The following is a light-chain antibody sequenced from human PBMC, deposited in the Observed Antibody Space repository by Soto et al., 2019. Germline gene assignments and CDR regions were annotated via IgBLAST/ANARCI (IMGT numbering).Light chain of an antibody. J-gene: IGLJ1*01. CDR1: SSDIGAYKH. CDR3: SSYTTSSTQV. Sequence: QSVLTQPASVSGSPGQSITISCTGTSSDIGAYKHVSWYQQHPGKAPKLMIYEVSNRPSGVSNRFSCSKSGNTASLTISGLQAEDEADYYCSSYTTSSTQVFGTATKVTVL. CDR2: EVS. V-gene: IGLV2-14*01.